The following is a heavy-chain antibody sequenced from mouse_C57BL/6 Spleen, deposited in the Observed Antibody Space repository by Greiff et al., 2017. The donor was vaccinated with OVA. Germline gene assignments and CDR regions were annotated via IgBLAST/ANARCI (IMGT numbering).Heavy chain of an antibody. J-gene: IGHJ4*01. CDR1: GFTFSDYG. CDR2: ISSGSSTI. CDR3: ARDYGGYYYAMDY. V-gene: IGHV5-17*01. D-gene: IGHD1-1*01. Sequence: EVNLVESGGGLVKPGGSLKLSCAASGFTFSDYGMHWVRQAPEKGLEWVAYISSGSSTIYYADTVKGRFTISRDNAKNTLFLQMTSLRSEDTAMYYCARDYGGYYYAMDYWGQGTSVTVSS.